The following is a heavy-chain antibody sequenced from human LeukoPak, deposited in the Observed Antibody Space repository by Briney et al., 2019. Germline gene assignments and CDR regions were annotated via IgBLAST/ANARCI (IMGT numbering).Heavy chain of an antibody. CDR3: ARNPAISRASGRYKSQYSFDY. CDR2: IYYSGII. Sequence: SETLSLTCTVSGGSISSSSYYCGWIRQPPGKVLEWIGWIYYSGIIYYNPSVKIRVTISVDTSKNQFSVNLSSVTAADTAVYYSARNPAISRASGRYKSQYSFDYWGQGTLVTVSS. D-gene: IGHD1-26*01. CDR1: GGSISSSSYY. V-gene: IGHV4-39*07. J-gene: IGHJ4*02.